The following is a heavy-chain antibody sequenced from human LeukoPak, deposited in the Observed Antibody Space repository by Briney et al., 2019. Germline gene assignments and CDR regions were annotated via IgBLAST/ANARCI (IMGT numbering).Heavy chain of an antibody. V-gene: IGHV3-74*01. D-gene: IGHD3-10*01. Sequence: PGESLKISCAASGFTFSSYWMHWVRQAPGKGLVWVSRINSDGSSTSYADSVKGRFTISRDNAKNTLYLQMNSLRAEDTAVYYCARVHLAVQVYWGQGTLVTVSS. J-gene: IGHJ4*02. CDR3: ARVHLAVQVY. CDR1: GFTFSSYW. CDR2: INSDGSST.